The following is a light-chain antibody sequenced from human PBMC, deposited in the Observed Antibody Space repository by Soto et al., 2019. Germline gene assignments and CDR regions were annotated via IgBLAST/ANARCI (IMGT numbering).Light chain of an antibody. CDR1: SSDVGSYNR. CDR3: SSYTTSSTFV. V-gene: IGLV2-18*02. J-gene: IGLJ2*01. CDR2: EVS. Sequence: QSALTQPPSVSGSPGQSVTISCTGTSSDVGSYNRVSWYQQPPGTAPKLMIYEVSNRPSGVPDLFSGSKSGNTASLTISGLQAEDEADYYCSSYTTSSTFVFGGGTKVTVL.